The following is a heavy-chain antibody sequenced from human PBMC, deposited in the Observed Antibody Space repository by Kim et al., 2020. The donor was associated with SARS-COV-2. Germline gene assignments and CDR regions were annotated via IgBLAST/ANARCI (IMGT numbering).Heavy chain of an antibody. J-gene: IGHJ4*02. D-gene: IGHD3-10*01. CDR3: ARDSAWYGSGSYYIDY. V-gene: IGHV3-21*01. CDR1: GFTFSSYS. Sequence: GGSLRLSCAASGFTFSSYSMNWVRQAPGKGLEWVSSISSSSSYIYYADSVKGRFTISRDNAKNSLYLQMNSLRAEDTAVYYCARDSAWYGSGSYYIDYWGQGTLVTVSS. CDR2: ISSSSSYI.